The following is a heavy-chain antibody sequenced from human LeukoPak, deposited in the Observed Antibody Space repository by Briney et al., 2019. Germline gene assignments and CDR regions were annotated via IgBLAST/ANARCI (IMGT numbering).Heavy chain of an antibody. V-gene: IGHV4-34*01. J-gene: IGHJ4*02. CDR2: INHSGST. D-gene: IGHD2-15*01. CDR3: ARFQSVAESTSINYFDY. Sequence: PSETLSLTCAVYGGSFSGYYWSWIRQPPGKGLEWIGEINHSGSTNYNPSLKSRVTISVDTSKNQFSLKLSSVTAADTAVYCCARFQSVAESTSINYFDYWGQGTLVTVSS. CDR1: GGSFSGYY.